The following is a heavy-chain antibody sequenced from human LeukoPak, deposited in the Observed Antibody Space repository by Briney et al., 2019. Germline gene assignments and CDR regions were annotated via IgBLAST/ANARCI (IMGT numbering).Heavy chain of an antibody. V-gene: IGHV3-30*18. Sequence: GGSLRLSCAASGFSFSSYGMHWVRQAPGKGLEWVTVISYDGSHKYYADSVKGRFTISRDNSKNTLYLQMNSLRAEDTAVYYCAKYESNGWSYFDYWGQGTLVTVSS. CDR1: GFSFSSYG. J-gene: IGHJ4*02. CDR2: ISYDGSHK. D-gene: IGHD6-19*01. CDR3: AKYESNGWSYFDY.